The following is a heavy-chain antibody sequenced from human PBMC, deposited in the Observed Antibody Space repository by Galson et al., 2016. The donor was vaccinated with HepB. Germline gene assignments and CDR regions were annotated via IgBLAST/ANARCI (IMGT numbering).Heavy chain of an antibody. V-gene: IGHV3-48*02. CDR1: GFTFSSYS. D-gene: IGHD2-15*01. J-gene: IGHJ4*02. CDR3: ARDRRAYCNGGYCFTGDY. Sequence: SLRLSCAASGFTFSSYSMNWVRQAPGKGLEWVSHISSDSSNIYYTDSVKGRFTISRDNAKNSLYLQMNSLRDEDTAVFYCARDRRAYCNGGYCFTGDYWGQGTLVTVSS. CDR2: ISSDSSNI.